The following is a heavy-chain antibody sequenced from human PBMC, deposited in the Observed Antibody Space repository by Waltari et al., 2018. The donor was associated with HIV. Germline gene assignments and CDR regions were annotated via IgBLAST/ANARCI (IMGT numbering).Heavy chain of an antibody. CDR3: AKGGSHLTIFEAWFDS. CDR2: LSLNSEST. V-gene: IGHV3-9*01. J-gene: IGHJ5*01. D-gene: IGHD3-3*01. Sequence: EVQLVESGGGLVQPGRSLRLSCAASGFTFDDYLMQWVRQAPGKGLGWVSGLSLNSESTDYADSVKGRFIISRDNVKNSLYLQMNSLRIEDTAFYYCAKGGSHLTIFEAWFDSWGQGTLVTVSS. CDR1: GFTFDDYL.